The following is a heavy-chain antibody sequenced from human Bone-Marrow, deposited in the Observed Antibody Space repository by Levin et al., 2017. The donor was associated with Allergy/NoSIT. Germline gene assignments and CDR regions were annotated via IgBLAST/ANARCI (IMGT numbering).Heavy chain of an antibody. D-gene: IGHD2-15*01. J-gene: IGHJ3*02. V-gene: IGHV5-51*01. CDR3: ARRVVRGYCSGGSCYPFDAFDI. CDR2: IYPGDSDT. Sequence: GESLKISCKGSGYSFTSYWIGWVRQMPGKGLEWMGIIYPGDSDTRYSPSFQGQVTISADKSISTAYLQWSSLKASDTAMYYCARRVVRGYCSGGSCYPFDAFDIWGQGTMVTVSS. CDR1: GYSFTSYW.